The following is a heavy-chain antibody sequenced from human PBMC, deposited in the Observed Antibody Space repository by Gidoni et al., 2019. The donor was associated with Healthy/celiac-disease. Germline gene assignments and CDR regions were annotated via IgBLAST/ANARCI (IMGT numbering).Heavy chain of an antibody. Sequence: EVQLVESGGGLVQPGRSLRLSCAASGFTFDDYAMHWVRQAPGKGREWVSGISWNSGSIGYADSVKGRFTISRDNAKNSLYLQMNSLRAEDTALYYCAKETGTTSYFDYWGQGTLVTVSS. CDR1: GFTFDDYA. CDR3: AKETGTTSYFDY. CDR2: ISWNSGSI. J-gene: IGHJ4*02. V-gene: IGHV3-9*01. D-gene: IGHD1-1*01.